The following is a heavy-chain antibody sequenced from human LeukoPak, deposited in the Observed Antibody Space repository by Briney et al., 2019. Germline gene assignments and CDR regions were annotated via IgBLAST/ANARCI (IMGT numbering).Heavy chain of an antibody. J-gene: IGHJ5*02. D-gene: IGHD6-13*01. CDR2: ISYDGSNK. CDR1: GFTFSRYG. V-gene: IGHV3-30*18. Sequence: PGGSLRLSCAASGFTFSRYGMQGVRQAPGKGVEWVAVISYDGSNKDYADSVKGRFTISRDNSKNTLYVQMDSLRAEDTAVYYCVKDGSSSGGFDPWGQGTLVTVSS. CDR3: VKDGSSSGGFDP.